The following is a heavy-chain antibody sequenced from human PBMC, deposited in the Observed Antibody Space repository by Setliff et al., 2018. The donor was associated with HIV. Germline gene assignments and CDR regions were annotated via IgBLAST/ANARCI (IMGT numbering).Heavy chain of an antibody. J-gene: IGHJ4*02. CDR3: ARPALGIGGGSMFDS. D-gene: IGHD3-3*01. V-gene: IGHV4-39*01. Sequence: KLPETLSLTCSVSSGSIGSNYYWGWVRRPPGKGLEWIGNVHFGGSTYYNSSLDSRVTIHVATSKKQFFLSLSSVTAADTAVYYCARPALGIGGGSMFDSWGQGILVTVSS. CDR2: VHFGGST. CDR1: SGSIGSNYY.